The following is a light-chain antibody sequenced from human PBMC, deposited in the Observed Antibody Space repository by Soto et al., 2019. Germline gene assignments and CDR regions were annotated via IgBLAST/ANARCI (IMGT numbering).Light chain of an antibody. CDR2: GAS. Sequence: ELVLTQSPGTLSLSPGERATLSCSASQSVSSSYLAWYQQKPGQAPRLLIYGASSRATGIPERFSGSGSGADFNLTISRLEPDDFAVYYYQQYGSSPYTFGQGTKLEIK. CDR1: QSVSSSY. CDR3: QQYGSSPYT. V-gene: IGKV3-20*01. J-gene: IGKJ2*01.